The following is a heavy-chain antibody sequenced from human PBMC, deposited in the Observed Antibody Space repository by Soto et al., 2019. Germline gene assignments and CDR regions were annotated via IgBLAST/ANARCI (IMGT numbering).Heavy chain of an antibody. J-gene: IGHJ6*02. CDR2: ISWNSGTI. Sequence: PGGSLRLSXAASGFTFDDYAMHWVRQAPGKGLEWVSGISWNSGTIVYADSVKGRFTISRDNAKNSLYLQMNSLRGEDTALYYCAKDMRGGSSSSRYYYGLDVWGQGTTVTVSS. D-gene: IGHD6-13*01. CDR3: AKDMRGGSSSSRYYYGLDV. CDR1: GFTFDDYA. V-gene: IGHV3-9*01.